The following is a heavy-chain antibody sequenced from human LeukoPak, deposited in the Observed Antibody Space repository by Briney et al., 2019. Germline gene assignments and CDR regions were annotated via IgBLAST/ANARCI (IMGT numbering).Heavy chain of an antibody. Sequence: PGGSLRPSCAASGFTFSSYAMSWVRQAPGKGLEWVSAISGSGGSTYYADSVKGRFTISRDNSKNTLYMQMNSLRAEDTAVYYCAKISRPYVDTRYYFDYWGQGTLVTVSS. CDR2: ISGSGGST. V-gene: IGHV3-23*01. CDR3: AKISRPYVDTRYYFDY. CDR1: GFTFSSYA. D-gene: IGHD3-16*01. J-gene: IGHJ4*02.